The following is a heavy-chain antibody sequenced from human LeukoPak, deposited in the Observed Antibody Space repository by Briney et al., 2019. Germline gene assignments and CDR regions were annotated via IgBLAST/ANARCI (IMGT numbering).Heavy chain of an antibody. CDR2: IYHSGST. CDR1: GYPISSGYY. J-gene: IGHJ4*02. V-gene: IGHV4-38-2*02. Sequence: SETLSLTCTVSGYPISSGYYWGWIRQPPGKGLEWIGSIYHSGSTYYNPSLKSRVTISVDTSKNQFSLKLSSATAADTAVYYCAREQTPTTVVTGWGQGTLVTVSS. CDR3: AREQTPTTVVTG. D-gene: IGHD4-23*01.